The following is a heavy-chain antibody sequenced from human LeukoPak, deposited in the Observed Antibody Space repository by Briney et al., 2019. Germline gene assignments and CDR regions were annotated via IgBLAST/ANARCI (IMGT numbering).Heavy chain of an antibody. CDR1: GFAFDDYS. CDR2: IRSSSSTI. V-gene: IGHV3-48*02. Sequence: GGSLRLSCAASGFAFDDYSMNWVRQAPGKGLEWVSYIRSSSSTIYHADSVKGRFTISRDNAKNSLYLQMNSLRDEDTAVYYCARSYSFDYWGQGTLVTVSS. CDR3: ARSYSFDY. D-gene: IGHD2-21*01. J-gene: IGHJ4*02.